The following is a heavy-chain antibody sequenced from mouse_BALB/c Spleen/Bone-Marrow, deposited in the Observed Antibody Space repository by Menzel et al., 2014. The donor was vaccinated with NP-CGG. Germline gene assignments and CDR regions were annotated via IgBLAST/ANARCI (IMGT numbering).Heavy chain of an antibody. D-gene: IGHD1-2*01. Sequence: QVQLQQSGAELAKPGASVKMSCKASGYTFTSYWMHWVKQRPGQGLEWIGYINPSTGYTEYNQKFKDKATLTADKSSSTAYMQLSSLTSEDSAVYYCARGGDYGHWYFDVWGAGTTVTVSS. CDR1: GYTFTSYW. V-gene: IGHV1-7*01. J-gene: IGHJ1*01. CDR2: INPSTGYT. CDR3: ARGGDYGHWYFDV.